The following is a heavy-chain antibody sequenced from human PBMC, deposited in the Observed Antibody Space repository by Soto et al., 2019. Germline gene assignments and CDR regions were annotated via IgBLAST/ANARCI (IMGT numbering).Heavy chain of an antibody. CDR3: ARQDSGSYGEGFDY. Sequence: SETLSLTCAVYGGSFSGYYWGWIRQPPGKGLEWIGEINHSGSTNYNPSLKSRVTISVDTSKNQFSLKLSSVTAADTAVYYCARQDSGSYGEGFDYWGQGTLVTVSS. J-gene: IGHJ4*02. V-gene: IGHV4-34*01. CDR1: GGSFSGYY. D-gene: IGHD1-26*01. CDR2: INHSGST.